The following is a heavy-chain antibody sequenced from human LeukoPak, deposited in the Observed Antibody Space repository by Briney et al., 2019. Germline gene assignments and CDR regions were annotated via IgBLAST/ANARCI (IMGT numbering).Heavy chain of an antibody. CDR2: IYYSGST. J-gene: IGHJ4*02. CDR3: ARSSGWYSGYDY. Sequence: SETLSLTCTVSGGSISSYYWSWIRQPPGKGLEWIGYIYYSGSTNYNPSLKSRVTISVDTSKNQFSLKLCSVTAADTAVYYCARSSGWYSGYDYWGQGTLVTVSS. D-gene: IGHD6-19*01. CDR1: GGSISSYY. V-gene: IGHV4-59*01.